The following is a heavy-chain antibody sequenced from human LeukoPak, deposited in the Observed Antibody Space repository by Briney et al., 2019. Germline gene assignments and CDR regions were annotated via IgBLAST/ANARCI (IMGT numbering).Heavy chain of an antibody. J-gene: IGHJ4*02. CDR2: IYYSGST. CDR1: GGSISSYY. V-gene: IGHV4-59*01. Sequence: SETLSLTCTVSGGSISSYYWSWIRQPPGKGLEGIGYIYYSGSTNYNPSLKSRVTISVDTSKNQFSLKLSSVTAADTAVYYCARVYSSSWLYFDYWGQGTLVTVSS. CDR3: ARVYSSSWLYFDY. D-gene: IGHD6-13*01.